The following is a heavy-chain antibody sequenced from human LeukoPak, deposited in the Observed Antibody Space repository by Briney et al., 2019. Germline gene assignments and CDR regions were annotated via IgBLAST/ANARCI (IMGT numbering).Heavy chain of an antibody. CDR3: TLGYYDSSGYPLDY. J-gene: IGHJ4*02. CDR2: IRSKANGYAT. D-gene: IGHD3-22*01. Sequence: PGESLRLSCAASGFTFSGSAMHWVRQASGKGLEWVGRIRSKANGYATAYAASVKGRFTISRDDSKNTAYLQMNSLKTEDTAVYYCTLGYYDSSGYPLDYWGQGTLVTVSS. V-gene: IGHV3-73*01. CDR1: GFTFSGSA.